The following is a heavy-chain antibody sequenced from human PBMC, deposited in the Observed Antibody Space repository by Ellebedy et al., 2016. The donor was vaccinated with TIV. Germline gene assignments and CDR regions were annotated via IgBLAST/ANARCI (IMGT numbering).Heavy chain of an antibody. V-gene: IGHV3-23*01. J-gene: IGHJ4*02. D-gene: IGHD1-26*01. CDR1: GFDFSGHA. CDR3: AKHVGSTCWEVSDY. CDR2: ISGSGGTT. Sequence: PGGSLRLSCVASGFDFSGHAMSWVRQGPGKGLEWVSVISGSGGTTYSTHSVRGRFTVSRDNSKNTLHLQMNDLRAEDTALYYCAKHVGSTCWEVSDYWGQGTVVTVSS.